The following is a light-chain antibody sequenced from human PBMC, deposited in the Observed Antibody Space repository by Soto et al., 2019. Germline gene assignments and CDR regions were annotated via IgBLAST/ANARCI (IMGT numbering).Light chain of an antibody. CDR1: SSDVGAYNF. Sequence: QSVLTQPASVSGSPGQSITISCTGTSSDVGAYNFVSWYQRHPGKAPKVMIYEGSKRPSGVSSRFSGSKSGNTASLTISGLQAEDEADYYCCSYAGSSTFVFGTGTKVTVL. CDR2: EGS. V-gene: IGLV2-23*03. CDR3: CSYAGSSTFV. J-gene: IGLJ1*01.